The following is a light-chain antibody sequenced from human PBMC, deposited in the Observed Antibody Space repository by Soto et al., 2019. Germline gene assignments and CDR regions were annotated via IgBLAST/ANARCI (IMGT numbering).Light chain of an antibody. Sequence: ESVLTQSPGTLSLSPCGRATLSFRASQSVSSSYLAWYQQKPGQAPRLLIYGASSRATGIPDRFSGSGSGTDFTLTISRLEPEDFAVYYCQQYGSSPPWTFGQGTKVDIK. CDR2: GAS. CDR3: QQYGSSPPWT. CDR1: QSVSSSY. V-gene: IGKV3-20*01. J-gene: IGKJ1*01.